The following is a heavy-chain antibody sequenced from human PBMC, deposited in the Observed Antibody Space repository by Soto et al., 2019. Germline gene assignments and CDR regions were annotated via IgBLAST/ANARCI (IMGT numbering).Heavy chain of an antibody. Sequence: SETLSLTCAVYGGSVNGYYWNWIRQPPGKGLEWIGEINHTGGTHYNPSPKSRVTMSVDTSKNQFSLRLSSVTAADTAIYYCATRIEVFGLLIPPFDPWGQGTQVTVSS. D-gene: IGHD3-3*01. CDR1: GGSVNGYY. CDR3: ATRIEVFGLLIPPFDP. J-gene: IGHJ5*02. V-gene: IGHV4-34*01. CDR2: INHTGGT.